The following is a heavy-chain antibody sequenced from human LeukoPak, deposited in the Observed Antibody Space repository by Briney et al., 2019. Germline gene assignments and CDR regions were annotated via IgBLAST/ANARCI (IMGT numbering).Heavy chain of an antibody. J-gene: IGHJ6*02. CDR2: IKEDGSKK. CDR3: AKDRKSLAARSGYGMDV. D-gene: IGHD6-6*01. V-gene: IGHV3-7*01. Sequence: PGGSLRLSCAASGFTFSSHWMTWVRQAPGKGLEWVANIKEDGSKKNYVDSVKGRFTISRDNAKNSLYLQMNSLRAEDTAVYYCAKDRKSLAARSGYGMDVWGQGTTVTVSS. CDR1: GFTFSSHW.